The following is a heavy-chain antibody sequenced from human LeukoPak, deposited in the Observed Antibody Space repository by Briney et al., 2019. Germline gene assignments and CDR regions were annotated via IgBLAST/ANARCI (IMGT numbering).Heavy chain of an antibody. D-gene: IGHD2-2*01. CDR1: GFTFSSYW. J-gene: IGHJ5*02. CDR3: ARGARYGYCSSTSCFPFDP. CDR2: ISSSSSYI. Sequence: PGGSLRLSCAASGFTFSSYWMSWVRQAPGKGLEWVSSISSSSSYIYYADSVKGRFTISRDNAKNSLYLQMNSLRAEDTAVYYCARGARYGYCSSTSCFPFDPWGQGTLVTVSS. V-gene: IGHV3-21*01.